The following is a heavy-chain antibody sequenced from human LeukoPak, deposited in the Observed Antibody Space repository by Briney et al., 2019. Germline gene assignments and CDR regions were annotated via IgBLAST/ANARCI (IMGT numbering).Heavy chain of an antibody. CDR2: INSDGSST. V-gene: IGHV3-74*01. CDR3: ARGGSDTAMAHDY. D-gene: IGHD5-18*01. J-gene: IGHJ4*02. CDR1: GFTFSSYW. Sequence: GGSLRLSCAASGFTFSSYWMHWVRQAPGKGLVWVSRINSDGSSTSYADSVKGRFTISRDNAKNTLYLQMNSLRAEDTAVYCCARGGSDTAMAHDYWGQGTLVTVSS.